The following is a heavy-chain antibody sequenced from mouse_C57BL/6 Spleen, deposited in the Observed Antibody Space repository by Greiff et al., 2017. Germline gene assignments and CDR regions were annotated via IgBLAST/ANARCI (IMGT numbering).Heavy chain of an antibody. D-gene: IGHD2-4*01. V-gene: IGHV1-64*01. CDR2: IHPNSGST. J-gene: IGHJ2*01. CDR1: GYTFTSYW. Sequence: VQLQQSGAELVKPGASVKLSCKASGYTFTSYWMHWVKQRPGQGLEWIGMIHPNSGSTNYNEKFKSKATLTVDKSSSTAYMQLSSLTSEDSAVYYCARAEEINYFDYWGQGTTLTVSS. CDR3: ARAEEINYFDY.